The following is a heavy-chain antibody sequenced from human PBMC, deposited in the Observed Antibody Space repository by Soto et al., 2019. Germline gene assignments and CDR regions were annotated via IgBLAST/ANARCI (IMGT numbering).Heavy chain of an antibody. D-gene: IGHD6-6*01. CDR1: GFTFSDYY. CDR2: ISSSSSYT. J-gene: IGHJ3*02. CDR3: AAQLGRNALDI. Sequence: GGSLRLSCAASGFTFSDYYMSWIRQAPGKGLEWVSYISSSSSYTNYADSVKGRFTISRDNAKNSLYLQMNSLRAEDTAVYYCAAQLGRNALDIWGQGTMVTVSS. V-gene: IGHV3-11*06.